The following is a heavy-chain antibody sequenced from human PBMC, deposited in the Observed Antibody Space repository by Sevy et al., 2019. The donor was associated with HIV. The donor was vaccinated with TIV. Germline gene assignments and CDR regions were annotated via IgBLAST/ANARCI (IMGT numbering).Heavy chain of an antibody. Sequence: ASVKVSCKASGYTFITYAMNWVRQAPGQGLEWMGRINTNTGNPTYAQGFTGRFVFSLDTSVSTAYLQISSLKAEDTAVYYCARDITMVRGVPRWFDPWGQGTLVTVSS. CDR2: INTNTGNP. CDR3: ARDITMVRGVPRWFDP. CDR1: GYTFITYA. J-gene: IGHJ5*02. D-gene: IGHD3-10*01. V-gene: IGHV7-4-1*02.